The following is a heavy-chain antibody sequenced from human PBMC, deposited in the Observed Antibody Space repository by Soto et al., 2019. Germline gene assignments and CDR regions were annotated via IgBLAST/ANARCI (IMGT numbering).Heavy chain of an antibody. CDR1: GFTFGSYA. J-gene: IGHJ5*02. D-gene: IGHD3-10*01. CDR3: AKGRSSGPASYFDP. Sequence: EVRLLESGGQLVKPGGSLRLSCAASGFTFGSYAMHWVRQTPEKGLEWVSGISGSGTNSYFAESMKGRFTVSRDNSKNSFYLELTGLSGDDTAVYYCAKGRSSGPASYFDPWGQGTLVTGSS. V-gene: IGHV3-23*01. CDR2: ISGSGTNS.